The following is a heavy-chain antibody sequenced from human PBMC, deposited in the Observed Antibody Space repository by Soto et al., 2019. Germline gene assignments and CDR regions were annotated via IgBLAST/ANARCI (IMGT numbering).Heavy chain of an antibody. Sequence: PGGSLRLSCAASGLTFSSYWMSWVRQAPGKGLEWVANIKQDGSEKYYVDSVKGRFTISRDNAKNSLYLQMNSLRAEDTAVYYCARDTDHDWGGMDVWGQGTTVTVSS. J-gene: IGHJ6*02. CDR3: ARDTDHDWGGMDV. CDR1: GLTFSSYW. D-gene: IGHD3-9*01. V-gene: IGHV3-7*05. CDR2: IKQDGSEK.